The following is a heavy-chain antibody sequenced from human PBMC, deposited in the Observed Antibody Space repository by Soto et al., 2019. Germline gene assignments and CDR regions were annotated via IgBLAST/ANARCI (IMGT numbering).Heavy chain of an antibody. Sequence: PSETLSLTCTVSGGSISSGGYYWSWIRQHPGKGLEWIGYIYYSGSTYYNPSLKSRVTISVDTSKNQFSLKLSSVTAADTAVYYCARGRDSGYDFNWFDPWGQGTLVTVSS. CDR1: GGSISSGGYY. CDR2: IYYSGST. CDR3: ARGRDSGYDFNWFDP. D-gene: IGHD5-12*01. V-gene: IGHV4-31*03. J-gene: IGHJ5*02.